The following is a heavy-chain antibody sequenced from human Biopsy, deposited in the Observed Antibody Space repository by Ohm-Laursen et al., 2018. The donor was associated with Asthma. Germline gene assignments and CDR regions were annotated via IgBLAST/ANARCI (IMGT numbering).Heavy chain of an antibody. CDR1: GGSISSGDYS. Sequence: QTLSLTCAVSGGSISSGDYSWSWIRQPPGKGLEWIGFISPSGNTYYSPSLKSRLTISVDRSKNQFSLRLSSVTAADTAMYYCARDYGDYVWRTFDIWGQGTMVTVSS. CDR2: ISPSGNT. V-gene: IGHV4-30-2*01. CDR3: ARDYGDYVWRTFDI. J-gene: IGHJ3*02. D-gene: IGHD4-17*01.